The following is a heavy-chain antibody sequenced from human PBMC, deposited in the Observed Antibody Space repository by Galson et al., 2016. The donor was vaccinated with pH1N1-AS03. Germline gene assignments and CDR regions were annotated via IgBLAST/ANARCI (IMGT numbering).Heavy chain of an antibody. Sequence: QSGAEVKKPGESLKISCKTSGYIFTSYWVAWVRHMPGKGLEWMGIIYPGDSDTRYSPSFQGQVTISADRSINTAYLQWSSLMASDTAIYYCARQVRDGYNDYFDYRGQGILVTVSS. J-gene: IGHJ4*02. V-gene: IGHV5-51*01. D-gene: IGHD5-24*01. CDR2: IYPGDSDT. CDR3: ARQVRDGYNDYFDY. CDR1: GYIFTSYW.